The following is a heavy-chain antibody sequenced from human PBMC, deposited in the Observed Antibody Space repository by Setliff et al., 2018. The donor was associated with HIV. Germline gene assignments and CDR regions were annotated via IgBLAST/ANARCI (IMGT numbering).Heavy chain of an antibody. J-gene: IGHJ5*02. V-gene: IGHV4-38-2*02. CDR3: AREYYYGSGSSFDP. Sequence: SETLSLTCTVSGYSIRGGFYWGFIRQPPGKGLEWIGAINNYGGTNYNPSLKSRITMSVDTSKNQFSLRLSSVTAADTAVYYCAREYYYGSGSSFDPWGQGTLVTVSS. D-gene: IGHD3-10*01. CDR1: GYSIRGGFY. CDR2: INNYGGT.